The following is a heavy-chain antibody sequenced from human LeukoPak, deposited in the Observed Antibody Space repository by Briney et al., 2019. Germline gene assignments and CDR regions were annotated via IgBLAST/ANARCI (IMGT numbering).Heavy chain of an antibody. CDR1: GYTFTSYA. CDR2: INAGNGNT. V-gene: IGHV1-3*01. D-gene: IGHD4-17*01. Sequence: ASVKVSCKASGYTFTSYATHWVRQAPGQRLEWMGWINAGNGNTKYSQKFQGRVTITRDTSASTAYMELSSLRSEDTAVYYCARSYGDYALLDYYYYYGMDVWGQGTTVTVSS. CDR3: ARSYGDYALLDYYYYYGMDV. J-gene: IGHJ6*02.